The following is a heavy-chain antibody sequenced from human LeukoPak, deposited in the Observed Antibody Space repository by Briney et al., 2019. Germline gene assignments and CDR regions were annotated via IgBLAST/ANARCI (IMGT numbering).Heavy chain of an antibody. Sequence: SETLSLTCTVSGGSIRTTSYYWGWIRQSPGREPEWIGTIYFSGSTYYNPSLESRVTISVDTSNNKFSLKLNSVTATDTAVYYCARGGTFWDSWGQGTLVTVSS. CDR1: GGSIRTTSYY. D-gene: IGHD3-3*01. CDR3: ARGGTFWDS. V-gene: IGHV4-39*07. CDR2: IYFSGST. J-gene: IGHJ4*02.